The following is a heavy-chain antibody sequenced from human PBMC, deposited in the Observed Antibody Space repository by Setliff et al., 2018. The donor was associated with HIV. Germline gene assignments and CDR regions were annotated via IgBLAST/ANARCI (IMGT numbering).Heavy chain of an antibody. CDR3: AKAFGYCSGGSCPVLMDV. CDR1: GFTFSGYG. J-gene: IGHJ6*03. V-gene: IGHV3-30*02. Sequence: GGSLRLSCAASGFTFSGYGMYWVRQAPGKGLEWVAFIRYGGDNKYYADSVKGRFTISRDNSKNTLYLQMNSLRAKDAAVYYCAKAFGYCSGGSCPVLMDVWGKGTTVTVSS. CDR2: IRYGGDNK. D-gene: IGHD2-15*01.